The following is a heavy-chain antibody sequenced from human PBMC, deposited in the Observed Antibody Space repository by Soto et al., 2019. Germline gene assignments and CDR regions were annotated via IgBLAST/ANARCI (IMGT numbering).Heavy chain of an antibody. V-gene: IGHV2-5*02. Sequence: QITLNESGPTQVKPRQTLTLTCTFSGFSLTTSGVGVGWIRQPPGKAPEWLALIYWDDDKRYSPSLKSRLTITKDTYKNQVVLTMADLDPADTATYYCAHRVLRTVFGLVTTTAIYFDFWGQGTPVAVSS. D-gene: IGHD3-3*01. CDR2: IYWDDDK. CDR3: AHRVLRTVFGLVTTTAIYFDF. CDR1: GFSLTTSGVG. J-gene: IGHJ4*02.